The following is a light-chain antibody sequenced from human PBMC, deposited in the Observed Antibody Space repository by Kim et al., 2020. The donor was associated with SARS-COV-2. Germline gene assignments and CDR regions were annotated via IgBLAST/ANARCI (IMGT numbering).Light chain of an antibody. CDR3: QSFDSSLREV. CDR2: GNK. Sequence: GQRVTISCPGSSSNIGAGYYVHWYQQLPGTAPKLLIYGNKNRPSGVPDRFSGSQSGTSASLAITGLQAADEADYYCQSFDSSLREVFGGGTQLTVL. V-gene: IGLV1-40*01. CDR1: SSNIGAGYY. J-gene: IGLJ2*01.